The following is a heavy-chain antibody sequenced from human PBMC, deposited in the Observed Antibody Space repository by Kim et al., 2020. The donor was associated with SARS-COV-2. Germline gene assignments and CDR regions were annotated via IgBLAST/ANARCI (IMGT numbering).Heavy chain of an antibody. V-gene: IGHV4-59*01. Sequence: SETLSLTCTVSGGSISSYYWSWIRQPPGKGLEWVGYIYYSGSTNYNPSPKSRVTISVDTSKNQFFFKLSSVIAADTAVYYCATGNYYDSSAYSGLCLDVWGQGTTVTVSS. CDR2: IYYSGST. J-gene: IGHJ6*02. CDR1: GGSISSYY. CDR3: ATGNYYDSSAYSGLCLDV. D-gene: IGHD3-22*01.